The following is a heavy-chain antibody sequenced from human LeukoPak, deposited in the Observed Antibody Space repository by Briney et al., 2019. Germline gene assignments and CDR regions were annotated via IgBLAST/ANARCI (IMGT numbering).Heavy chain of an antibody. CDR1: GFTFSSYS. J-gene: IGHJ3*02. V-gene: IGHV3-21*04. CDR2: ISSSSSYL. Sequence: GGCLRLSCAASGFTFSSYSMQWVRQAPGKGLEWVSSISSSSSYLYYADSVQGRFTISRDNAKNSLYLQMNSLRAEDTTVYYCATKVVTDAFDMWDQGTMVTVSS. D-gene: IGHD3-22*01. CDR3: ATKVVTDAFDM.